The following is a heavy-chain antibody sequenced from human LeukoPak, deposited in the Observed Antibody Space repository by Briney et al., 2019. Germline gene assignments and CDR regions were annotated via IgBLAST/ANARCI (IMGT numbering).Heavy chain of an antibody. V-gene: IGHV4-34*01. CDR3: ARRAVLRYFDWLSGYYYYYYMDV. CDR2: INHSGST. Sequence: SETLSLPCAVYGGSFSGYYWSWIRQPPGKGLEWIGEINHSGSTNYNPSLKSRVTISVDTSKNQFSLKLSSVTAADTAVYYCARRAVLRYFDWLSGYYYYYYMDVWGKGTTVTISS. D-gene: IGHD3-9*01. J-gene: IGHJ6*03. CDR1: GGSFSGYY.